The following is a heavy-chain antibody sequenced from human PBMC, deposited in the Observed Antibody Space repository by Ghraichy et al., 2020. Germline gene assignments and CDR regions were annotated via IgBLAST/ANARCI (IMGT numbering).Heavy chain of an antibody. CDR3: AKDLRGSYYHAFDL. CDR2: ITWDSTKL. V-gene: IGHV3-9*01. Sequence: LSLTCAGSGFNFDEFAMHWVRQAPGRGPEWVSGITWDSTKLDYADSVKGRFTISRDNAGESLFLQMKSLRTEDTALYYCAKDLRGSYYHAFDLWGQGTMVTVSS. J-gene: IGHJ3*01. D-gene: IGHD3-10*01. CDR1: GFNFDEFA.